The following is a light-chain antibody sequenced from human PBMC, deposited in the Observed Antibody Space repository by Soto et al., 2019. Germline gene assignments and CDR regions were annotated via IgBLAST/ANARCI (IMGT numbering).Light chain of an antibody. CDR3: QQSYSTPRIT. CDR1: QSISSY. Sequence: DIQMSQSPSSLSAPVGHIVTITFAASQSISSYLNGYQQKPGNAPQLLIYAASSLQSGVPSRFSGSGSWTDFSLTISSLQPEDFLTYYCQQSYSTPRITFGQGTRLEIK. V-gene: IGKV1-39*01. CDR2: AAS. J-gene: IGKJ5*01.